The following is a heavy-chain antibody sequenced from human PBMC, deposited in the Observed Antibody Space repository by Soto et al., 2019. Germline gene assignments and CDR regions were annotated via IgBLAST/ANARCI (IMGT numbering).Heavy chain of an antibody. CDR1: GGSFSGYY. D-gene: IGHD6-13*01. CDR3: ARLWVAAGTPYFDY. Sequence: SETLSLTCAVYGGSFSGYYWSWIRQPPGKGLEWIGEINHSGSTNYNPSLKGRVTISVDTSKNQFSLKLSSVTAADTAVYYCARLWVAAGTPYFDYWGQGTLVTVSS. CDR2: INHSGST. J-gene: IGHJ4*02. V-gene: IGHV4-34*01.